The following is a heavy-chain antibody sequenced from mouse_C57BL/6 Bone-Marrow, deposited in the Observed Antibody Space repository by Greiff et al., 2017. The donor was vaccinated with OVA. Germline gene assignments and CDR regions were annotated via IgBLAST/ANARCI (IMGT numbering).Heavy chain of an antibody. CDR3: ASGYYDYDPSWFAY. CDR1: GFSLTSYG. V-gene: IGHV2-2*01. J-gene: IGHJ3*01. D-gene: IGHD2-4*01. CDR2: IWSGGST. Sequence: VKLVESGPGLVQPSQSLSITCTVSGFSLTSYGVHWVRQSPGKGLEWLGVIWSGGSTDYNAAFISRLSISKDNSKSQVFFKMNSLQADDTAIYYCASGYYDYDPSWFAYWGQGTLDTVSA.